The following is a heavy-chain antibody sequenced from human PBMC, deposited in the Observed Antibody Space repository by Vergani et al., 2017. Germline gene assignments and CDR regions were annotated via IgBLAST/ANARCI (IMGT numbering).Heavy chain of an antibody. D-gene: IGHD1-1*01. V-gene: IGHV3-11*04. CDR1: GFKFSDHY. CDR3: AKNPGISTTRHYYAMDV. J-gene: IGHJ6*02. CDR2: ISPGASTV. Sequence: LEESGGGSVNPGGSLRLSCAASGFKFSDHYMSWIRQEPGKGLEWVSHISPGASTVSYTDSVTGRFTVSRDNDNNSLTLDMTTLRVEDTAVYYCAKNPGISTTRHYYAMDVWGQGTTVTVSS.